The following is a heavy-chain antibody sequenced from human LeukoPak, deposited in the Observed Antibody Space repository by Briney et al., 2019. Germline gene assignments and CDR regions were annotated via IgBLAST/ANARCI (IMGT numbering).Heavy chain of an antibody. CDR2: IIPIFGTA. Sequence: ASVKVSCKASGGTFSSYAISWVRQAPGQGLEWMGGIIPIFGTANYAQKFQGRVTITADESTSTAYMELSSLRSEDTAVYYCARERITGDWFDPWGQGTLVTVSS. V-gene: IGHV1-69*13. J-gene: IGHJ5*02. D-gene: IGHD1-14*01. CDR3: ARERITGDWFDP. CDR1: GGTFSSYA.